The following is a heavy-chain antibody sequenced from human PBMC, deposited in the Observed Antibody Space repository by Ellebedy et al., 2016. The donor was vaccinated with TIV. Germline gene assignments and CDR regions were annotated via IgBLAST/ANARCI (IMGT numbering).Heavy chain of an antibody. CDR1: GFTFSSYG. CDR2: IWYDGSNK. CDR3: AKAIAVAGTWDYYYYGMDV. V-gene: IGHV3-30*02. Sequence: GESLKISXAASGFTFSSYGMHWVRQAPGKGLEWVAVIWYDGSNKYYADSVKGRFTISRDNSKNTLYLQMNSLRAEDTAVYYCAKAIAVAGTWDYYYYGMDVWGQGTTVTVSS. J-gene: IGHJ6*02. D-gene: IGHD6-19*01.